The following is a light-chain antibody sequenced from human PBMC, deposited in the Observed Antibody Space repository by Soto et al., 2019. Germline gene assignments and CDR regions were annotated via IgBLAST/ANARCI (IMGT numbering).Light chain of an antibody. CDR2: RDY. J-gene: IGLJ2*01. CDR3: AGWDDSLNGVV. Sequence: QSLLTQPPSASGTPGQRVTISCSGSKSNIGTNTVTWYQHLPGTAPKLLIYRDYQRPSGVPDRLSVSKSGTSASLAISGLQSEDEADYYCAGWDDSLNGVVFGGGTQLTVL. V-gene: IGLV1-44*01. CDR1: KSNIGTNT.